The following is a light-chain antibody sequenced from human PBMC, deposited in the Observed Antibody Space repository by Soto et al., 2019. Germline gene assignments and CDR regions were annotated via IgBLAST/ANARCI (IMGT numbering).Light chain of an antibody. Sequence: DIQMTQSPSSVSASVGDRVTITCRASQGISSWLAWYQQKPGKAPKLLIYDISSLGSGVPSRFSGSGSATGTEFTLTISSLQPDDLATYYCQQYYSNPWTFGQGTKVDIK. CDR1: QGISSW. V-gene: IGKV1-12*01. J-gene: IGKJ1*01. CDR2: DIS. CDR3: QQYYSNPWT.